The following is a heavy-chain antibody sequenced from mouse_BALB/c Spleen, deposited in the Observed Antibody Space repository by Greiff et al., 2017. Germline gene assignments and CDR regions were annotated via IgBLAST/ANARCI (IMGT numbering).Heavy chain of an antibody. CDR3: ARHGGNPPYYAMDY. V-gene: IGHV5-9-3*01. CDR2: ISSGGSYT. CDR1: GFTFSSYA. D-gene: IGHD2-1*01. Sequence: EVKLQESGGGLVKPGGSLKLSCAASGFTFSSYAMSWVRQTPEKRLEWVATISSGGSYTYYPDSVKGRFTISRDNAKNTLYLQMSSLRSEDTAMYYCARHGGNPPYYAMDYWGQGTSVTVSS. J-gene: IGHJ4*01.